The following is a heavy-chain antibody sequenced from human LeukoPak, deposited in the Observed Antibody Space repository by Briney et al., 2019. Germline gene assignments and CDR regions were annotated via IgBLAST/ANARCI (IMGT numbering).Heavy chain of an antibody. CDR3: ARASRDSSGYYPDY. V-gene: IGHV3-48*03. CDR2: ISSTGDTI. D-gene: IGHD3-22*01. J-gene: IGHJ4*02. Sequence: GGSLRLSCAASGFTFSNYEMNWVRQAPGKGLEWVAHISSTGDTIYYADSVKGRFTISRDDAKNSLYLQMNSLRAEDTAVYYCARASRDSSGYYPDYWGQGTLVTVSS. CDR1: GFTFSNYE.